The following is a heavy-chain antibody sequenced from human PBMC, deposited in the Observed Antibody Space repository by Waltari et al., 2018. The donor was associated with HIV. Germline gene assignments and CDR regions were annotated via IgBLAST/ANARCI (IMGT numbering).Heavy chain of an antibody. CDR1: GINFKNAW. CDR3: TTFEMGTTRNF. Sequence: VQLVESGGALVTPGGSLKISCAVSGINFKNAWLNWVRQDPGKGLQWLGHIRNKTDGGATYYAAPLSGRFAISTDYFNNTMLLEMKTLKVNDTAVYYCTTFEMGTTRNFWGQGTLVTVSS. D-gene: IGHD1-26*01. CDR2: IRNKTDGGAT. V-gene: IGHV3-15*02. J-gene: IGHJ4*02.